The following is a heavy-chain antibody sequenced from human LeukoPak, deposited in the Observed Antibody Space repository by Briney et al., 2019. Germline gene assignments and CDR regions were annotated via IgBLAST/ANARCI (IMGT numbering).Heavy chain of an antibody. CDR3: ARVFKVGGGYGSGSYYNKYNWFDP. CDR2: IYYSGST. D-gene: IGHD3-10*01. J-gene: IGHJ5*02. V-gene: IGHV4-59*12. CDR1: GGSISSYY. Sequence: PSETLSLTCTISGGSISSYYWSWIRQPPGKGLEWIGNIYYSGSTIYNPSLKSRVTISVDTSKNQFSLKLSSVTAADTAVYYCARVFKVGGGYGSGSYYNKYNWFDPWGQGTLVTVSS.